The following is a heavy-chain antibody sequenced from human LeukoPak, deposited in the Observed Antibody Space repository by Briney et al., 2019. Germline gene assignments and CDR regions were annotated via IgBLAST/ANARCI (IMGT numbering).Heavy chain of an antibody. Sequence: PGGSLRLSCAASGFTFSSYGMHWVRQAPGKGLEWVAVISYDGSNKYYADSVKGRFTISRDNSKNTLYLQMNSLRAEDTAVYYCAKLSIQLLWFGELFPNDAFDIWGQGTMVTVSS. D-gene: IGHD3-10*01. CDR2: ISYDGSNK. V-gene: IGHV3-30*18. J-gene: IGHJ3*02. CDR1: GFTFSSYG. CDR3: AKLSIQLLWFGELFPNDAFDI.